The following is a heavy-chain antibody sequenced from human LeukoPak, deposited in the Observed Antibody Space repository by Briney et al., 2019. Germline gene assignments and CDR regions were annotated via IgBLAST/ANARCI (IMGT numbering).Heavy chain of an antibody. CDR3: TRVGRKGTVTTWGY. J-gene: IGHJ4*02. V-gene: IGHV3-49*04. D-gene: IGHD4-17*01. CDR1: GFTFGDYA. Sequence: GRSLRLSCTASGFTFGDYAMRWVRQAPGKGLEGVGFIRSKAYGGTTEYAASVKGRFTILRDDVKSIADLQMNRLKTEDTAVYYCTRVGRKGTVTTWGYWGQGTLVTVSS. CDR2: IRSKAYGGTT.